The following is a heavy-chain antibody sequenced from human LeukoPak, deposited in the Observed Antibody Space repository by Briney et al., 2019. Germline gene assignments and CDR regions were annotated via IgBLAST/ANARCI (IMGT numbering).Heavy chain of an antibody. V-gene: IGHV5-51*01. Sequence: GESLKISCQVSGYSFRNHWIGWVRQMPGKGLEWMGIIYPADSDTKYSPSFQGQVTISADNSISTAYLQLNSLKATDTAMYYCARRVDTAMVNDFYFDYWGQGTLVTVSS. D-gene: IGHD5-18*01. CDR1: GYSFRNHW. J-gene: IGHJ4*02. CDR2: IYPADSDT. CDR3: ARRVDTAMVNDFYFDY.